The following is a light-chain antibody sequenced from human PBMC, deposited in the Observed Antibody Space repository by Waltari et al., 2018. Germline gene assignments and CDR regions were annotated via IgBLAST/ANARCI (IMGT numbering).Light chain of an antibody. CDR2: DTS. CDR1: QSVSSN. V-gene: IGKV3-15*01. CDR3: QQFNYWYT. Sequence: EIVMTQSPATLSVSPGERATLSCRASQSVSSNLAWYQQKPGQAPRLLIYDTSTRTTGIPARFSGSGSGTEFKLTISSLQSEDFAVYYCQQFNYWYTFGQGTKLEIK. J-gene: IGKJ2*01.